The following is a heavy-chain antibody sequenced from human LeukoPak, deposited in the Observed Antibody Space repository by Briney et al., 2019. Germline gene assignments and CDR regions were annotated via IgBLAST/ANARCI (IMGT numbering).Heavy chain of an antibody. CDR2: INHSGST. V-gene: IGHV4-39*01. CDR3: ARHSGPTFSFDY. D-gene: IGHD5-24*01. J-gene: IGHJ4*02. Sequence: PSETLSLTCTVSGGSISSGGYYWSWIRQSPGKGLEWIGGINHSGSTNYNPSLKSRVTISVDTSKNQFSLKLSSVTAADTAVYYCARHSGPTFSFDYWGQGTLVTVSS. CDR1: GGSISSGGYY.